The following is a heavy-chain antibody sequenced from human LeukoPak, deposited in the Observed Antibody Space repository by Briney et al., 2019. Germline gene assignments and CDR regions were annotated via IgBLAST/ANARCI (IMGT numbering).Heavy chain of an antibody. D-gene: IGHD6-13*01. CDR2: INHSGST. CDR3: ARDPSSSWTNWFDP. CDR1: GGSFSGYY. V-gene: IGHV4-34*01. Sequence: SETLSLTCAVYGGSFSGYYWSRIRQPPGKGLEWIGEINHSGSTNYNPSLKSRVTISVDTSKNQFSLKLSSVTAADTAVYYCARDPSSSWTNWFDPWGQGTLVTVSS. J-gene: IGHJ5*02.